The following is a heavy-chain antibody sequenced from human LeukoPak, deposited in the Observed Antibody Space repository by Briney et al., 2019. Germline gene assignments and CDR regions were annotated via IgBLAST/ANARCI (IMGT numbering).Heavy chain of an antibody. CDR3: ASLVATQYYYYGMDV. J-gene: IGHJ6*02. D-gene: IGHD5-12*01. Sequence: SVKVSCKASGGTFSSYAIGWVRQAPGQGLEWMGRIIPFLGIANYAQKFQGRVTITADKSTSTAYMELSSLRSEDTAVYYCASLVATQYYYYGMDVWGQGTTVAVSS. CDR1: GGTFSSYA. CDR2: IIPFLGIA. V-gene: IGHV1-69*04.